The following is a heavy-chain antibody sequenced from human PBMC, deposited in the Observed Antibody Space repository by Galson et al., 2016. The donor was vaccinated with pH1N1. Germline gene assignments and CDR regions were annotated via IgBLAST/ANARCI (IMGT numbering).Heavy chain of an antibody. Sequence: SVKVSCKASEYTFIGYYIHWMRQAPGHGLAWMGRINPNNGDTHYAQNFQGRVTMTRDTSISTAYMELNSLGSNDTAVYYCARVNTYDSSCYYPFDYWGQGTQVTVSS. V-gene: IGHV1-2*06. J-gene: IGHJ4*02. CDR1: EYTFIGYY. D-gene: IGHD3-22*01. CDR2: INPNNGDT. CDR3: ARVNTYDSSCYYPFDY.